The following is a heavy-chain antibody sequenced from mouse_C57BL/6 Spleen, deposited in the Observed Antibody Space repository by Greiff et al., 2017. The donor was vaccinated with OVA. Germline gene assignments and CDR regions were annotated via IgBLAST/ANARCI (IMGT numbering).Heavy chain of an antibody. CDR3: ARPSYYYGRAPGDY. CDR1: GYTFTSYW. V-gene: IGHV1-50*01. J-gene: IGHJ2*01. Sequence: QVQLQQPGAELVKPGASVKLSCKASGYTFTSYWMQWVKQRPGQGLEWIGEIDPSDSYTNYTQKFKGKATLTVDTSSSTAYMQLSSLTSEDSAVDYCARPSYYYGRAPGDYWGQGTTLTVSS. D-gene: IGHD1-1*01. CDR2: IDPSDSYT.